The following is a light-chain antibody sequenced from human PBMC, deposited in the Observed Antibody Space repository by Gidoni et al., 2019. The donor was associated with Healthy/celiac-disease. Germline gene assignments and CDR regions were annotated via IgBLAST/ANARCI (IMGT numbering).Light chain of an antibody. Sequence: SCTGTSSDVGGYNYVSWYQQHPGKAPKLMIYEVSNRPSGVSNRFSGSKSGNTASLTISGLQAEDEADYYCSSYTSSSSPVFGGGTKLTVL. CDR2: EVS. CDR3: SSYTSSSSPV. J-gene: IGLJ2*01. CDR1: SSDVGGYNY. V-gene: IGLV2-14*01.